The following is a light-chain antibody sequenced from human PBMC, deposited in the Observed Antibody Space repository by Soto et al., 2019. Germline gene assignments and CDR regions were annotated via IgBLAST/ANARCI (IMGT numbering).Light chain of an antibody. Sequence: QSALTQPPSVSAAPGQKVTISCSGSGSNIGNNYVSWYQQFPGTAPKLLIYEDNKRPSGIPDRFSGSKSGTSATLGITGLQTGDEADYYCGTWDSSLSAGVFGGGTKVTVL. CDR2: EDN. CDR1: GSNIGNNY. CDR3: GTWDSSLSAGV. J-gene: IGLJ2*01. V-gene: IGLV1-51*02.